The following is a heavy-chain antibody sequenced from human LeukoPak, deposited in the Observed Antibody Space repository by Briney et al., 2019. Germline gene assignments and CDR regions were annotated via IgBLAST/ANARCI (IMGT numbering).Heavy chain of an antibody. CDR1: GGSISIYY. J-gene: IGHJ4*02. D-gene: IGHD3-22*01. Sequence: SETLSLTCTVSGGSISIYYWSWIRQPPGKGLEWIGYIYYSGSTNYNPSLKSRVTISVDTSKNQFSLKLSSVTAADTAVYYCARDRNYDSSGSDRGFDYWGQGTPVTVSS. CDR3: ARDRNYDSSGSDRGFDY. CDR2: IYYSGST. V-gene: IGHV4-59*01.